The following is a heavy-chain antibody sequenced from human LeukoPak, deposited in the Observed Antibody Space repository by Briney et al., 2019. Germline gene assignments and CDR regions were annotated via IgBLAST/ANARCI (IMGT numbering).Heavy chain of an antibody. Sequence: GESLKISCKGSGYSFTSYWIGWVRQMPGNGLEWMGIIYPGDSDTRYSPSFQAPFSISADKPIRTPHLQWSSLKAADIAMYYCATSSWATDAFDIWGQGAMVTVSS. D-gene: IGHD5-12*01. CDR2: IYPGDSDT. CDR1: GYSFTSYW. J-gene: IGHJ3*02. V-gene: IGHV5-51*01. CDR3: ATSSWATDAFDI.